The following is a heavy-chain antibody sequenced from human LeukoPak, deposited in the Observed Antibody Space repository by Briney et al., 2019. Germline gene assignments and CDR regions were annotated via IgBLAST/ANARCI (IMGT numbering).Heavy chain of an antibody. CDR2: ISSSSTYI. Sequence: KPGGSLRLSCAASGFTFSNYGMNWVRQAPGKGLEWVSSISSSSTYIYYADSVKGRFTISRDNAKNSLYLQVNSLRAEDTAVYYCAKSSGWNYYYYYMDVWGKGTTVIASS. V-gene: IGHV3-21*01. CDR3: AKSSGWNYYYYYMDV. J-gene: IGHJ6*03. D-gene: IGHD6-19*01. CDR1: GFTFSNYG.